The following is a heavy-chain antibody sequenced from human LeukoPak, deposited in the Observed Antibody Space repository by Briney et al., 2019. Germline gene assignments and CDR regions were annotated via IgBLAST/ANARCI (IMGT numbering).Heavy chain of an antibody. CDR1: GFTFFSYP. J-gene: IGHJ2*01. Sequence: GGSLRLSCAASGFTFFSYPMNWVRQAPGKGLEWVSAISGSGGSTYYADSVKGRLTISRDNPKHTLYLQMNSLRAEDTAVYYCARDGEPRLDWYFDLWGPGTLVTVSS. CDR3: ARDGEPRLDWYFDL. V-gene: IGHV3-23*01. CDR2: ISGSGGST. D-gene: IGHD2-21*01.